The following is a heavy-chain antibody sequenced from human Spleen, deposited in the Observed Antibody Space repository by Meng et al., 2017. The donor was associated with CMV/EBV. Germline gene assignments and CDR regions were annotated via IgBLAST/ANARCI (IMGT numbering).Heavy chain of an antibody. D-gene: IGHD2-2*01. CDR3: ANQMPWNYYYGMDL. V-gene: IGHV3-21*01. Sequence: GESLKISCVASGFTFSAYNMNWVRQAPGKGLEWVASISSTSTYIYYADSLKGRFTISRDNAKNSLYLQMNSLRGEDTAVYYCANQMPWNYYYGMDLWGQGTTVTVSS. CDR1: GFTFSAYN. CDR2: ISSTSTYI. J-gene: IGHJ6*02.